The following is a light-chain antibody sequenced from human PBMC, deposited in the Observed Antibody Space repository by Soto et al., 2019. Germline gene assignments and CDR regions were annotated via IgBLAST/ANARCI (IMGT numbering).Light chain of an antibody. CDR1: QSINGW. Sequence: DVQMTQSPSTLSASVGDRVNITCRASQSINGWLAWYQQKPGKAPKLLISRASDLQTGVPSRVSGSGSGTEFTLTISSLQTDDFATYYCQQYNSFFFTFGPGSKVDVK. CDR3: QQYNSFFFT. V-gene: IGKV1-5*03. CDR2: RAS. J-gene: IGKJ3*01.